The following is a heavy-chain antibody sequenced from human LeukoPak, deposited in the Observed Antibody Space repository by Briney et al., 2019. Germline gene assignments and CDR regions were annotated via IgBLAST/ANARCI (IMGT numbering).Heavy chain of an antibody. CDR2: IYYSGNT. D-gene: IGHD3-10*01. CDR3: VAYYYGSGTYTRGY. Sequence: SETLSLTCTVSGGSIGSSSYYWGWIRQPPGEGLEWIGSIYYSGNTYYNPSLKSRVTISVDTSKNQFSLKLSSVTAADTAVYYCVAYYYGSGTYTRGYWGQGTLVTVSS. V-gene: IGHV4-39*01. CDR1: GGSIGSSSYY. J-gene: IGHJ4*02.